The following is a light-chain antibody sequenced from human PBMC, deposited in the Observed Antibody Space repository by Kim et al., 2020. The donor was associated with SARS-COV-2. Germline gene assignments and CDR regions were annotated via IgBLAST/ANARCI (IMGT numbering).Light chain of an antibody. J-gene: IGLJ3*02. Sequence: GQSITSACTGTSSGIGAYDYVSWYQQHPGKAPQLIISDVTNRPSGVSDRFSGSKSGNTASLTISGLQAEDQADYYCSSYARGVIRLFGGGTQVTVL. CDR1: SSGIGAYDY. CDR2: DVT. CDR3: SSYARGVIRL. V-gene: IGLV2-14*03.